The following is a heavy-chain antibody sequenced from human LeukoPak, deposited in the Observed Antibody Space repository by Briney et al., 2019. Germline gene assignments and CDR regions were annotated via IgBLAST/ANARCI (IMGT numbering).Heavy chain of an antibody. CDR2: IRYDGSNK. Sequence: PGGSLRLSCAASGFTFSSYGMHWVRQAPGKGLEWVAFIRYDGSNKYYADSVKGRFTISRDNSKNTLYLQMNSLRAEDTAVYYCAKDAYDSSGYCPYYFDYWGQGTLVTVSS. CDR1: GFTFSSYG. CDR3: AKDAYDSSGYCPYYFDY. D-gene: IGHD3-22*01. V-gene: IGHV3-30*02. J-gene: IGHJ4*02.